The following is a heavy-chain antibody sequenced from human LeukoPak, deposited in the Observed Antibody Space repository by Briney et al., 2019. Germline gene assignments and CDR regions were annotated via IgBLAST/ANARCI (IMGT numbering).Heavy chain of an antibody. J-gene: IGHJ4*02. CDR2: ISSSGSTI. CDR3: AREDGSSTSCYNY. D-gene: IGHD2-2*02. CDR1: GFTFSSYE. Sequence: GGSLRLSCAASGFTFSSYEMNWVRQAPGKGLEGVSYISSSGSTIYYADSVKGRFTISRDNAKNSLYLQMNSLRAEDTAVYYCAREDGSSTSCYNYWGQGPLVTVSS. V-gene: IGHV3-48*03.